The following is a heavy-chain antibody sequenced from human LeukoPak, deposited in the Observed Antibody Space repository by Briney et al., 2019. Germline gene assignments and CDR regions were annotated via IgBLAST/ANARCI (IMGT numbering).Heavy chain of an antibody. D-gene: IGHD6-19*01. Sequence: GGSLRLSCAASGFTFDGYAMHWVRQAPGKGREWVPLISWDGGSSYYADSVKGRFTISRDNAKNTLYLQMNSLRAEDTALYYCARPRYSSGWYYFDYWGQGTLVTVSS. CDR3: ARPRYSSGWYYFDY. V-gene: IGHV3-43D*03. CDR1: GFTFDGYA. J-gene: IGHJ4*02. CDR2: ISWDGGSS.